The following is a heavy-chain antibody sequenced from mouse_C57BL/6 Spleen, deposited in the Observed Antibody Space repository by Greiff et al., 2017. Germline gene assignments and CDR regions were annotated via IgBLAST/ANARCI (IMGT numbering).Heavy chain of an antibody. D-gene: IGHD1-1*01. CDR1: GYTFTDYN. Sequence: EVKLQQSGPELVKPGASVKMSCKASGYTFTDYNMHWVKQSHGKSLEWIGYINPNNGGTSYNQKFKGKATLTVNKSSSTAYMELRSLTSEDSAVYYCAPITTVVADWGQGTTLTVSS. CDR2: INPNNGGT. V-gene: IGHV1-22*01. J-gene: IGHJ2*01. CDR3: APITTVVAD.